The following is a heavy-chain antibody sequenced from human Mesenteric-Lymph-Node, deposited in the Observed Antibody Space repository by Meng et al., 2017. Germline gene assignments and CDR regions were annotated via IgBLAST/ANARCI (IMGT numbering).Heavy chain of an antibody. CDR3: AKGLITYSSSSYTT. D-gene: IGHD6-13*01. Sequence: EVQLVESGGGLIQPGGSLRLSCAVSGFTVSSSYMNWVRQAPGKGLEWVSVMYSGGRTFYADSVKGRFTISRDNSKNTLYLQMYSLRAEDTALYYCAKGLITYSSSSYTTWGQGTLVTVSS. J-gene: IGHJ5*02. V-gene: IGHV3-53*01. CDR1: GFTVSSSY. CDR2: MYSGGRT.